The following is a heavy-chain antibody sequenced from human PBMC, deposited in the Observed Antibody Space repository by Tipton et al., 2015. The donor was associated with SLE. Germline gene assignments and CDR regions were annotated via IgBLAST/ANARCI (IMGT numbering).Heavy chain of an antibody. Sequence: GLVKPSETLSLTCAVYGGSFSGYYWSWIRQPPGKGLEWIGEINHSGSTNYNPSLKSRVTISVDTPKNQFSLKLRSVTAADTAVYYCARGILEWSDYWGQGTLVTVSS. D-gene: IGHD3-3*01. V-gene: IGHV4-34*01. CDR2: INHSGST. J-gene: IGHJ4*02. CDR3: ARGILEWSDY. CDR1: GGSFSGYY.